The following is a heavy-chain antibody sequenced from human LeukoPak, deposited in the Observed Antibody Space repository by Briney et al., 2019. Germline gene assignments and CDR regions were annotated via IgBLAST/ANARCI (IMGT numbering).Heavy chain of an antibody. J-gene: IGHJ6*03. CDR1: GGSISSYY. Sequence: SETLSLTCTVSGGSISSYYWSWIRQPPGKGLEWIGYIYYSGSTNYNPSLKSRVTISVDTSKNQFSLKLSSVTAADTAVYYCARGRRELLRNYYYYMDVWGKGTTVTVSS. CDR2: IYYSGST. CDR3: ARGRRELLRNYYYYMDV. D-gene: IGHD1-26*01. V-gene: IGHV4-59*01.